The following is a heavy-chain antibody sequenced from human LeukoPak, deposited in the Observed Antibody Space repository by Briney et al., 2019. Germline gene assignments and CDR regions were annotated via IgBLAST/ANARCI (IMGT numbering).Heavy chain of an antibody. D-gene: IGHD3-22*01. V-gene: IGHV3-23*01. Sequence: GGSLRLSCAASGFTFSSYAMSWVRQAPGKGLEWVSAISGSGGSTYYADSVKGRFTISRDNSKNTLYLQMNSLRAEGTAVYYCAKVVGYSSGYYYPFDYWGQGTLVTVSS. CDR2: ISGSGGST. J-gene: IGHJ4*02. CDR1: GFTFSSYA. CDR3: AKVVGYSSGYYYPFDY.